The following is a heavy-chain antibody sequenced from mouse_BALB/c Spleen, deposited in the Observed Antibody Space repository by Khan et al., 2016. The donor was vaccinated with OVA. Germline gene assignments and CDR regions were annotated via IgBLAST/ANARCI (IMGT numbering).Heavy chain of an antibody. J-gene: IGHJ1*01. CDR3: ARYYGNYGWYFDV. D-gene: IGHD2-1*01. Sequence: QVQLQQSGPGLVAPSQSLSITCTVSGFSLTSYGVHWVRQPPGKGLEWLGVIWTCGSTNYNSALMSRLSISKDNSKSQVFLKMNSLQTDDTAMYYCARYYGNYGWYFDVWGAGTTVTVSS. CDR2: IWTCGST. CDR1: GFSLTSYG. V-gene: IGHV2-9*02.